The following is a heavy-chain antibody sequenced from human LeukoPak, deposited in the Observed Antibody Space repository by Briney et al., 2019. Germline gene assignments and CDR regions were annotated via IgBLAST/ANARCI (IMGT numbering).Heavy chain of an antibody. Sequence: GGSLRLSCVAPGFTLSSNAMNWVRQGPGKGLEWVSVISFDGSNKYYADSVKGRFTISRDNSREMLYLQMNSLRAEDTAVYYCARWAGLYDEDYWGQGTLVTVSS. V-gene: IGHV3-30-3*01. D-gene: IGHD3-16*01. J-gene: IGHJ4*02. CDR2: ISFDGSNK. CDR1: GFTLSSNA. CDR3: ARWAGLYDEDY.